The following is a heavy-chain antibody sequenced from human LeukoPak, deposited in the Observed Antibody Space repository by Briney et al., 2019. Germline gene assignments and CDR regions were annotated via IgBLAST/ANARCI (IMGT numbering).Heavy chain of an antibody. D-gene: IGHD3-3*01. CDR2: IYPGDSDT. Sequence: GESLKISCKGSGYSFTSYWIGWVRQMPGKGLEWMGIIYPGDSDTRYSPSFQGQVTISADKSISTAYLQWSSLKASDTAMYYCVRSSHYYDFWSGYSDYWGQGTLVTVSS. V-gene: IGHV5-51*01. CDR1: GYSFTSYW. J-gene: IGHJ4*02. CDR3: VRSSHYYDFWSGYSDY.